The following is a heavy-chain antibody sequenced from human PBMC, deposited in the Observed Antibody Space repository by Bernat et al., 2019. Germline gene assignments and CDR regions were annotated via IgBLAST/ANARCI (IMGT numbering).Heavy chain of an antibody. V-gene: IGHV3-66*01. J-gene: IGHJ6*02. D-gene: IGHD3-10*01. Sequence: EVQLVESGGGLVQPGGSLRLSCAASGFTVSSNYMSWVRQAPGKGLEWVSVIYSGGSTYYADSVKGRFTISRDNSKNTLYLQMSSLRAEDTAVYYCARAPGTMVRGVIITLPNYYGMDVWGQGTTVTVSS. CDR3: ARAPGTMVRGVIITLPNYYGMDV. CDR1: GFTVSSNY. CDR2: IYSGGST.